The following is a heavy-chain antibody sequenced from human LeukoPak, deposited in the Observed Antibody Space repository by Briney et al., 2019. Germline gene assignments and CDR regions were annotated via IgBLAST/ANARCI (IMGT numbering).Heavy chain of an antibody. CDR3: ARVVGYSSSSNWFDP. D-gene: IGHD6-13*01. Sequence: SVKVSCKASGGTFSSYAISWVRQAPGQGLEWMGGIIPIFGTANYAQKFQGRVTITADKSSSTAYMELSSLRSEDTAVYYCARVVGYSSSSNWFDPWGQGTLVTVSS. V-gene: IGHV1-69*06. J-gene: IGHJ5*02. CDR2: IIPIFGTA. CDR1: GGTFSSYA.